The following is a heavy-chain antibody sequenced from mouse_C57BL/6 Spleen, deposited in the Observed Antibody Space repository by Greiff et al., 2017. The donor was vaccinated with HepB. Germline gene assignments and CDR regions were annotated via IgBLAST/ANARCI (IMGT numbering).Heavy chain of an antibody. Sequence: VQLQESGAELVRPGASVTLSCKASGYTFTDYEMHWVKQTPVHGLEWIGAIDPETGGTAYNQKFKGKAILTADTSSSTAYMELRSLTSEDSAVYYCTRPPPYYYGRTYYFDYWGQGTTLTVSS. CDR3: TRPPPYYYGRTYYFDY. D-gene: IGHD1-1*01. V-gene: IGHV1-15*01. J-gene: IGHJ2*01. CDR1: GYTFTDYE. CDR2: IDPETGGT.